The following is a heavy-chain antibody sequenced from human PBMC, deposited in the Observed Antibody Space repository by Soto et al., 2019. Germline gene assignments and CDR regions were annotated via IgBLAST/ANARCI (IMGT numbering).Heavy chain of an antibody. V-gene: IGHV1-69*05. CDR3: GGGWYFFDY. Sequence: SVTVSCKASGGTFSSYAISWVRQAPGQGLEWMGGIIPIFGAANYAQKFQGRFTISRDNSKNTLYLQMSSLRAEDTSVYYCGGGWYFFDYWGQGTLVTVSS. CDR2: IIPIFGAA. D-gene: IGHD2-15*01. CDR1: GGTFSSYA. J-gene: IGHJ4*02.